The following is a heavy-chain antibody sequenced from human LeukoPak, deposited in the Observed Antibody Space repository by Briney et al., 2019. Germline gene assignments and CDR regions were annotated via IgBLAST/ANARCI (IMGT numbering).Heavy chain of an antibody. J-gene: IGHJ4*02. V-gene: IGHV4-30-4*01. CDR3: ASLYGSGSSKIDY. Sequence: PSQTLSLTCTVSGGSISSGDYYWSWIRQPPGKGLEWIGYIYYSGSTYYNPSLKRRVTISVDTSKNQFSLKLSSVTAADAAVYYCASLYGSGSSKIDYWGQGTLVTVSS. CDR2: IYYSGST. CDR1: GGSISSGDYY. D-gene: IGHD3-10*01.